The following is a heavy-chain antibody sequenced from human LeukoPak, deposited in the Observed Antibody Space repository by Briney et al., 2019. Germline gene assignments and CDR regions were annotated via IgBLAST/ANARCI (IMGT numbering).Heavy chain of an antibody. CDR3: ARDLGIEGFDY. CDR1: GGTFSAYA. CDR2: IIPMYETT. D-gene: IGHD2-15*01. J-gene: IGHJ4*02. Sequence: GASVTVSCKASGGTFSAYATSWVRQAPGRGLEWMGGIIPMYETTKYAQNFQGRVTITTDEATNTAYMELTSLRSDDTAVYYCARDLGIEGFDYWGQGTLVTVSS. V-gene: IGHV1-69*05.